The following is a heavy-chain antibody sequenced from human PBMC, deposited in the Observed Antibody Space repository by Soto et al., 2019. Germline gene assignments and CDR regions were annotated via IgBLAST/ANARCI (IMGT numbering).Heavy chain of an antibody. V-gene: IGHV4-34*01. D-gene: IGHD1-26*01. Sequence: SETLSLTCAVYGGSFSSYYWSWIRQPPGKGLEWIGEINHSGSTNYNPSLKSRVTISVDTSKNQFSLKLSSVTAADTAVYYCARGPVGATKGYYYYYGMDVWGQGNPGHRLL. J-gene: IGHJ6*02. CDR2: INHSGST. CDR1: GGSFSSYY. CDR3: ARGPVGATKGYYYYYGMDV.